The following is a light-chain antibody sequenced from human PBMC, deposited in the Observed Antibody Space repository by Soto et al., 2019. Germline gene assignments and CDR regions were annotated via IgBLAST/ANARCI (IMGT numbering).Light chain of an antibody. CDR1: QDIAIY. J-gene: IGKJ1*01. CDR2: AAS. Sequence: IQLTQSPSSLSASVGDRVTITCRASQDIAIYLAWYQQKPGKAPKLLIYAASSLQSGVPSRFSGSGSGTDFTLTISSLQPEDFATYYCQQSYSTPRTTFGQGTKVDIK. CDR3: QQSYSTPRTT. V-gene: IGKV1-39*01.